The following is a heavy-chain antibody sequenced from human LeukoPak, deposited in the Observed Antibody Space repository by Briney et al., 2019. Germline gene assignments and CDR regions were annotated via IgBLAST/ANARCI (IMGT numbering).Heavy chain of an antibody. CDR3: ARVSKQWLVQSGCVDY. J-gene: IGHJ4*02. Sequence: PSETLSLTCTVSGYSISSGYYWGWIRQPPGKGLEWIGSIYHSGSTYYNPSLKSRVTISVDTSKNQFSLKLSSVTAADTAVYYCARVSKQWLVQSGCVDYWGQGTLVTVSS. V-gene: IGHV4-38-2*02. CDR1: GYSISSGYY. D-gene: IGHD6-19*01. CDR2: IYHSGST.